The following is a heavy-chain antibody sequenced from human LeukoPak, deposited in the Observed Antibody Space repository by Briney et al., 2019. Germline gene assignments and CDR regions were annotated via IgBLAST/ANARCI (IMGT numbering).Heavy chain of an antibody. CDR2: IYSGGST. Sequence: GGSLRLSCAASGFTVSSNHMSWVRQAPGKGLEWVSVIYSGGSTYYTGSVRGRFTISRDNSKNTLYLQMNSLRAEDTAVYYCARGEHQWLRLEYYYYYMDVWGKGTTVTVSS. CDR3: ARGEHQWLRLEYYYYYMDV. V-gene: IGHV3-53*01. D-gene: IGHD5-12*01. J-gene: IGHJ6*03. CDR1: GFTVSSNH.